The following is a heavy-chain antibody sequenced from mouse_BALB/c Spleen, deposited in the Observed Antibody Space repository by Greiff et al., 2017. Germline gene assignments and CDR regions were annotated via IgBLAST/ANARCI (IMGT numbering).Heavy chain of an antibody. CDR3: ARDHGGFAY. V-gene: IGHV2-2*02. CDR1: GFSLTSYG. Sequence: VQLKESGPGLVQPSQSLSITCTVSGFSLTSYGVHWVRQSPGKGLEWLGVIWSGGSTDYNAAFISRLSISKDNSKSQVFFKMNSLQANDTAIYYCARDHGGFAYWGQGTLVTVSA. J-gene: IGHJ3*01. CDR2: IWSGGST.